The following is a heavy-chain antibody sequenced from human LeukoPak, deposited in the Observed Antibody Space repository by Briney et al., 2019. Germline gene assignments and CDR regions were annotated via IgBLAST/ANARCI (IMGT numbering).Heavy chain of an antibody. J-gene: IGHJ4*02. CDR3: ARGGDSSSWYDY. D-gene: IGHD6-13*01. CDR1: GGSISSSSYY. CDR2: IYYTGST. Sequence: SETLSLTCTVSGGSISSSSYYWGWIRQPPGKGLEWIGSIYYTGSTYYNPSLKSRVTISVDTSKNQFSLKLSSVTAADTAVYYCARGGDSSSWYDYWGQGTLVTVSS. V-gene: IGHV4-39*07.